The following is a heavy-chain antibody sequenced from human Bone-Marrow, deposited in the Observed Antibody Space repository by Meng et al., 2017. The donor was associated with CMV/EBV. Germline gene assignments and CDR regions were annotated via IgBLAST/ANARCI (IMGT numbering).Heavy chain of an antibody. CDR1: GYPFTTFY. D-gene: IGHD2-2*01. Sequence: SVKVSCKTSGYPFTTFYVHWVRQAPGQGLEWMGGIIPILGIANYAQKFQGRVTITADKSTSTAYMELSSLRSEDTAVYYCARGVVVVPAAIGWFDPWGQGTLVTVSS. J-gene: IGHJ5*02. CDR3: ARGVVVVPAAIGWFDP. CDR2: IIPILGIA. V-gene: IGHV1-69*10.